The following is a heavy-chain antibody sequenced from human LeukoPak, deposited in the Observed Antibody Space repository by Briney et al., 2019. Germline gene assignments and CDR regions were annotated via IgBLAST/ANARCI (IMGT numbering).Heavy chain of an antibody. CDR3: AREITAGSFVFDF. CDR1: GFTSGNYA. CDR2: IRSKGDGGTT. J-gene: IGHJ4*02. Sequence: GGSLRLSCTASGFTSGNYAMSWFRQAPGKGLEWIGSIRSKGDGGTTEYAASVKGRFIISRDDSRSIAYLQMDSLRAEDTAVYFCAREITAGSFVFDFCGQGTLVTVSS. D-gene: IGHD1-20*01. V-gene: IGHV3-49*03.